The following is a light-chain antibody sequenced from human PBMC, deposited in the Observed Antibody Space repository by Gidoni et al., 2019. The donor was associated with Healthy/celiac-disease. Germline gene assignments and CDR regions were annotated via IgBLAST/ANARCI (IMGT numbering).Light chain of an antibody. V-gene: IGLV1-40*01. Sequence: QSVLTQPPSVSGAPGQRVTISCTGSSSNIVAGYDVHWYQHLPGTAPKLLIYGNSNRPSGVPDRVSGAKSGTSASLAITGLQAEDEADYYCQSYDSSLSEVVFGGGTKLTVL. CDR2: GNS. CDR3: QSYDSSLSEVV. CDR1: SSNIVAGYD. J-gene: IGLJ2*01.